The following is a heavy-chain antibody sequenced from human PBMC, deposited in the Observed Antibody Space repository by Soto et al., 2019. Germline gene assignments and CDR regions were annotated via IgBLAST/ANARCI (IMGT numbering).Heavy chain of an antibody. CDR1: GFTVNNQV. Sequence: GCCLGLACAACGFTVNNQVMSLVCKATGKGLEWVANIKLDGSEKYYVDSVKGRFTISRENAKTSLYLQMNSLRVEDTAVYYCARETSGWNDAFDIWGQGTMVTVSS. CDR2: IKLDGSEK. V-gene: IGHV3-7*05. D-gene: IGHD6-19*01. CDR3: ARETSGWNDAFDI. J-gene: IGHJ3*02.